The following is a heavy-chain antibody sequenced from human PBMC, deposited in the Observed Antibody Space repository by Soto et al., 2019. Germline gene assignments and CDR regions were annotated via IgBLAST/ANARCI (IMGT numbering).Heavy chain of an antibody. D-gene: IGHD6-13*01. CDR1: GYTFTSYY. Sequence: ASVKVSCKASGYTFTSYYMHWVRQAPGQGLEWMGIINPSGGSTSYAQKFQGRVTMTRDTSTSTVYMELSSLRSEDTAVYYCARSVNRVRGLVDSSSWYMIDYWGQGTLVTVSS. CDR2: INPSGGST. J-gene: IGHJ4*02. V-gene: IGHV1-46*03. CDR3: ARSVNRVRGLVDSSSWYMIDY.